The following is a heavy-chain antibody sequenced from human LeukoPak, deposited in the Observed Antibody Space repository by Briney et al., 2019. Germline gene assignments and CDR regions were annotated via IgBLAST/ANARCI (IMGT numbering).Heavy chain of an antibody. CDR1: GFTFSSYS. CDR2: ISSSSSYI. CDR3: ARDHTVTTAGY. Sequence: GGSLRLSCAASGFTFSSYSMNWVRQAPGKGLEWVSSISSSSSYIYCADSVKGRFTISRDNAKNSLYLQMNSLRAEDTAVYYCARDHTVTTAGYWGQGTLVTVSS. D-gene: IGHD4-17*01. J-gene: IGHJ4*02. V-gene: IGHV3-21*01.